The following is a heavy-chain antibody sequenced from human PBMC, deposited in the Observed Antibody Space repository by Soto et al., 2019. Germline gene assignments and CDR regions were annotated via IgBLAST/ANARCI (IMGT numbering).Heavy chain of an antibody. V-gene: IGHV4-30-4*01. CDR2: IFYSGST. J-gene: IGHJ6*02. D-gene: IGHD3-3*01. Sequence: QVQLQESGPGLVKPSQTLALTCTVSGGSISNNDYYWSWIRQPPGKGLECIGYIFYSGSTYYNPSLDTRINMSVDTSKNQFSLPLSSVTPADTAVYFCARAIFGVVLARYSMDVWGQGTTVTVSS. CDR3: ARAIFGVVLARYSMDV. CDR1: GGSISNNDYY.